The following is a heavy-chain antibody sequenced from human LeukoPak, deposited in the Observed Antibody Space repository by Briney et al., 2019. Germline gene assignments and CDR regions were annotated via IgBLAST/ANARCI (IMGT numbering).Heavy chain of an antibody. CDR1: GFSFSSYW. D-gene: IGHD3-9*01. Sequence: PGGSLRLSCAASGFSFSSYWMTWVRQTPGKGLEWVANINQDGSEKYYVDSVKGRFTISRDNAKNSLYLQMNSLRAEDTAVYYCARTDILTGPYYYYYMDVWGKGTTVTVSS. CDR3: ARTDILTGPYYYYYMDV. CDR2: INQDGSEK. J-gene: IGHJ6*03. V-gene: IGHV3-7*01.